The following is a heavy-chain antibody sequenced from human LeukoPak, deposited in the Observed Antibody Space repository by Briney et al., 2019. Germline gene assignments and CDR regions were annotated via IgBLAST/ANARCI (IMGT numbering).Heavy chain of an antibody. J-gene: IGHJ4*02. Sequence: SETLSLTCTVSGGFISIYYWSWIRQPPGKGLEWIGYIHYSGSTNYNPSLKSRVTISVDASKNQFSLKLSSVTAADTAVYYCARDMYGDYYFDYWGQGTLVTVSS. CDR3: ARDMYGDYYFDY. CDR2: IHYSGST. V-gene: IGHV4-59*01. D-gene: IGHD4-17*01. CDR1: GGFISIYY.